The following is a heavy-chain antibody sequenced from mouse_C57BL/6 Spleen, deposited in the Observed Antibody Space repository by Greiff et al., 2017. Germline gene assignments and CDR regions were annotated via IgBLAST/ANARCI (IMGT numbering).Heavy chain of an antibody. CDR3: ARDGDDGYYWFAY. CDR2: IYPRSGNT. CDR1: GYTFTSYG. J-gene: IGHJ3*01. D-gene: IGHD2-3*01. Sequence: VQLQQSGAELARPGASVKLSCKASGYTFTSYGISWVKQRTGQGLEWIGEIYPRSGNTYYNEKFKGKATLTADKSSSTAYMELRSLTSEDSAVYFCARDGDDGYYWFAYWGQGTLVTVSA. V-gene: IGHV1-81*01.